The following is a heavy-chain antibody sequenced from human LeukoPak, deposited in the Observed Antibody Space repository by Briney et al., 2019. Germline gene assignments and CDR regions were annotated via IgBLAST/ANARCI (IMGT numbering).Heavy chain of an antibody. CDR3: ARDKARDGYNLFDY. Sequence: GGSVRLSCAASGFTFSSFGMNWARQAPGKGLEWVSSIRSSSSYIYYADSVKGRFTISRDDAKNSLFLQMNSLRAEDTAVYYCARDKARDGYNLFDYWGQGTLVTVSS. CDR1: GFTFSSFG. V-gene: IGHV3-21*01. D-gene: IGHD5-24*01. J-gene: IGHJ4*02. CDR2: IRSSSSYI.